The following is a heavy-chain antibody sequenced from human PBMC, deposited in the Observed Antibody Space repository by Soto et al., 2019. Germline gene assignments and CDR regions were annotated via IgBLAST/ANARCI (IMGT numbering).Heavy chain of an antibody. Sequence: GGSLRLSCAASGFTFSSYGMHWVRQAPGKRLEWVAVISYDGRNKYYADSVKGRFTISRDNSKNTLYLQMSSLRAEDTAVYYCVKDGSSGWPYYYGLDVWGQGTTVTVSS. CDR3: VKDGSSGWPYYYGLDV. V-gene: IGHV3-30*18. CDR1: GFTFSSYG. J-gene: IGHJ6*02. CDR2: ISYDGRNK. D-gene: IGHD6-19*01.